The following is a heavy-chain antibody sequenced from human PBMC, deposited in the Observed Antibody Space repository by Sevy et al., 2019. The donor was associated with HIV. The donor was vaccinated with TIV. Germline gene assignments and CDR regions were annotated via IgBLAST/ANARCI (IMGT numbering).Heavy chain of an antibody. V-gene: IGHV3-23*01. CDR3: ASGRCSSTSCRHGY. D-gene: IGHD2-2*01. CDR2: ISGSGGPK. CDR1: GFTFRSNA. Sequence: GGSLRLSCAASGFTFRSNAMSWVRQAPGKGLEWVSAISGSGGPKYYADSVKGRFTISRENSKNTLYLQMNSLRAEDTAVYYCASGRCSSTSCRHGYWGQGTLVTVSS. J-gene: IGHJ4*02.